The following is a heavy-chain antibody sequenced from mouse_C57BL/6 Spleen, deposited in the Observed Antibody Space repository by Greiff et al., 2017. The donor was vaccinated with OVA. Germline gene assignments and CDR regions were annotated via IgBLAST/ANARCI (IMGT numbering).Heavy chain of an antibody. Sequence: QVQLQQPGAELVKPGASVKLSCKASGYTFTSYWMQWVKQRPGQGLEWIGEIDPSDSYTNYNQKFKGKATLTVDTSSSTAYMQLSSLTSEDSAVYYCARSYYGSWGQGTLVTVSA. CDR3: ARSYYGS. J-gene: IGHJ3*01. V-gene: IGHV1-50*01. D-gene: IGHD1-1*01. CDR2: IDPSDSYT. CDR1: GYTFTSYW.